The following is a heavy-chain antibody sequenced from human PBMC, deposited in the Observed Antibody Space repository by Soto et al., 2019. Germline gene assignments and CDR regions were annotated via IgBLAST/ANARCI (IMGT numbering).Heavy chain of an antibody. J-gene: IGHJ4*02. CDR1: GGSISSSSYY. V-gene: IGHV4-39*01. CDR3: ARLGVGVHGSWGSPSLYYFDY. CDR2: IYYRGST. Sequence: QLQLQESGPGLVKPSETLSLTCTVSGGSISSSSYYWGWIRQPPGKGLEWIGSIYYRGSTYYNPSLKSRVTISVDTSKNQFSLNLSSVTAADTAVYYCARLGVGVHGSWGSPSLYYFDYWGQGTLVTVSS. D-gene: IGHD6-13*01.